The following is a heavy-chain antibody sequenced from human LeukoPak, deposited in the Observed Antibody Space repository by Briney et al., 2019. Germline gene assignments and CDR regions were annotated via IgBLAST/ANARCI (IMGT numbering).Heavy chain of an antibody. V-gene: IGHV4-34*01. CDR1: GGSFSGYY. J-gene: IGHJ4*02. CDR3: TYSSGPIDY. CDR2: INHSGST. Sequence: SETLSLTCAVYGGSFSGYYWSWIRQPPGKGLEWIGEINHSGSTNYNPSLKSRVTISVDTSKNQFSLKLSSVTAADTAVYYCTYSSGPIDYWGQGTLVTVSS. D-gene: IGHD6-19*01.